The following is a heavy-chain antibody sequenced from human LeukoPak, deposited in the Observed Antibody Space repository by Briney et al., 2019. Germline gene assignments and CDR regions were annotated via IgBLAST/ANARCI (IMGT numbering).Heavy chain of an antibody. CDR3: AKGHYYYYYMDV. V-gene: IGHV3-30*02. CDR2: IRYDGSNK. J-gene: IGHJ6*03. Sequence: PGGSLRLSCAASGFTFSSYGMHWVRQAPGKGLEWVAFIRYDGSNKYYADSVKGRFTISRDNSKNTLYLQMNSLRAEDTAVYYCAKGHYYYYYMDVWGQGTTVTVSS. CDR1: GFTFSSYG.